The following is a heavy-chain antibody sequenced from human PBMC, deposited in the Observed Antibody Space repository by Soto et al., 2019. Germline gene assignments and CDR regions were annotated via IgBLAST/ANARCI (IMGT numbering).Heavy chain of an antibody. CDR1: VGSIHSGGYY. Sequence: SETLSLTCIVSVGSIHSGGYYWSWIRQHPGKGLEWIGYIYFSGSTDYNPSLKSRVAISIDTSKNHFSLKLSSVTAADTAVYYCARHVPAGRQWFDPWGKGTLVNVS. CDR3: ARHVPAGRQWFDP. V-gene: IGHV4-31*03. D-gene: IGHD2-2*01. J-gene: IGHJ5*02. CDR2: IYFSGST.